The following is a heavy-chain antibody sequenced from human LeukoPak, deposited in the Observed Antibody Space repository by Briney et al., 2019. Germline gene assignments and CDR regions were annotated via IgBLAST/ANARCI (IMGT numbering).Heavy chain of an antibody. Sequence: SETLSLTCTVSGGSISSSSYYWGWIRQPPGKGLEWIGSIYYSGSTYYNPSLKSRVTISVDTSKNQFSLKLSSVTAADTAVYYCARDLGKQLVPSRGDDAFDIWGQGTMVTVSS. CDR3: ARDLGKQLVPSRGDDAFDI. CDR1: GGSISSSSYY. CDR2: IYYSGST. D-gene: IGHD6-6*01. J-gene: IGHJ3*02. V-gene: IGHV4-39*07.